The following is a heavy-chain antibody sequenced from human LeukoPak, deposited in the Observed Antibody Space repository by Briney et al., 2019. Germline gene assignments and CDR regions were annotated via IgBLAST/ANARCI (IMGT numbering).Heavy chain of an antibody. CDR2: INSDGRST. CDR3: ARSAYPGNSVIED. V-gene: IGHV3-74*01. J-gene: IGHJ4*02. D-gene: IGHD4-23*01. Sequence: GGSLRLSCAVSGITFSSYWMHWVRQAPGKGLVWVSRINSDGRSTNYADSVKGRFTISRDNAKNTLYLQMNSLRAEDTAVYYCARSAYPGNSVIEDWGRGTLVTVSS. CDR1: GITFSSYW.